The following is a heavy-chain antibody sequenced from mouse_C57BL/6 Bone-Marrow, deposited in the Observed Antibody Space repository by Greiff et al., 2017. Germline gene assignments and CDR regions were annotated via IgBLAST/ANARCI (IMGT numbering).Heavy chain of an antibody. J-gene: IGHJ2*01. CDR3: ARLPLLFDY. V-gene: IGHV1-69*02. Sequence: QVQLQQPGTELVKPGASVKLSCKASGYTFTSYWMHWVKQRPGQGLEWIGEIDPSDSYTNYNQKFKGKATLTVDTSSSTAYMQLSSLTSEDSAVYYCARLPLLFDYWGQGTTLTVSS. CDR1: GYTFTSYW. D-gene: IGHD2-1*01. CDR2: IDPSDSYT.